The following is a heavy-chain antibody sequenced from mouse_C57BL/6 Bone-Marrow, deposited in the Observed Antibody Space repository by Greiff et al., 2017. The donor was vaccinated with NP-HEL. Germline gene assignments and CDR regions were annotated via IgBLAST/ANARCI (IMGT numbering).Heavy chain of an antibody. Sequence: DVHLVESGGGLVKPGGSLKLSCAASGFTFSSYTMSWVRQTPEKRLEWVATISGGGGNTYYPDSVKGRFTISRDNAKNTLYLQMSSLRSEDTALYYCARQRYYRYFDYWGQGTTLTVSS. D-gene: IGHD2-14*01. V-gene: IGHV5-9*01. J-gene: IGHJ2*01. CDR1: GFTFSSYT. CDR3: ARQRYYRYFDY. CDR2: ISGGGGNT.